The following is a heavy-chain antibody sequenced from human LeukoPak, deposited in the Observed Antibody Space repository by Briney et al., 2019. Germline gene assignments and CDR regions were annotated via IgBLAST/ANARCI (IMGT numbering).Heavy chain of an antibody. CDR1: GFNFNDAW. CDR3: TAGLGKTDDDS. J-gene: IGHJ4*02. Sequence: GGSLRLSCEGSGFNFNDAWMSWIRQAPGKGLEWVGRVRTTAEGETTDYAAPVRGRFIISRDDSKNMVFLRMNRLETEDTAIYYCTAGLGKTDDDSWGQGTLVTVSS. V-gene: IGHV3-15*01. CDR2: VRTTAEGETT. D-gene: IGHD4-11*01.